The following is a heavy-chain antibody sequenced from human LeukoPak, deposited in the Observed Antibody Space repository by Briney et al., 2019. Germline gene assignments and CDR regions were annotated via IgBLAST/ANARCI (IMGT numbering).Heavy chain of an antibody. V-gene: IGHV2-5*01. J-gene: IGHJ4*02. CDR2: LNRNDDN. CDR1: GFSLSTSGVG. D-gene: IGHD3-10*01. Sequence: SGPTLVKPTQTLTLTCSFSGFSLSTSGVGVGWIRQPPGWALECLALLNRNDDNRYSPSLKSRRTITKDTSKTQVVLTMTNMDPVDTATYYCAHILWPDGPGRFDYWGQGNLVTVSS. CDR3: AHILWPDGPGRFDY.